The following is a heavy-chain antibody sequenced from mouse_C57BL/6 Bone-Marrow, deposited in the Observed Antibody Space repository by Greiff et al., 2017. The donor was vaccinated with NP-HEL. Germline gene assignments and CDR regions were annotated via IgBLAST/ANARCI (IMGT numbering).Heavy chain of an antibody. Sequence: DVMLVESGGGLVQPGGSLKLSCAASGFTFSDYGMAWVRQAPRKGPEWVAFISNLAYSIYYADTVTGRFPISRENAKNTLYLEMSSLRSEDTAMYYCARHNYEDWYFDVWGTGTTVTVSS. V-gene: IGHV5-15*01. CDR2: ISNLAYSI. D-gene: IGHD2-4*01. CDR3: ARHNYEDWYFDV. CDR1: GFTFSDYG. J-gene: IGHJ1*03.